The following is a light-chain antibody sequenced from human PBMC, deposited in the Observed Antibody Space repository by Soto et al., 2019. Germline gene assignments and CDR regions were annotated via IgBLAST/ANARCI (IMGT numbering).Light chain of an antibody. CDR3: CSYAGSYTYV. J-gene: IGLJ1*01. CDR2: EVS. Sequence: QSALTQPASVSGSPGQSITIACTGTSSDVGGYKYVSWYQRHPGKAPKLMIYEVSNRPSGVSNRFSGSKSCNTASLTISGLQGEDEADYYCCSYAGSYTYVFGTGTKV. CDR1: SSDVGGYKY. V-gene: IGLV2-14*01.